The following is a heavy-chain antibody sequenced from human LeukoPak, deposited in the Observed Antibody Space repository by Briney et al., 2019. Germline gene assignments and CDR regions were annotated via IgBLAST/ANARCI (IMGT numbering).Heavy chain of an antibody. Sequence: PGGSLRLSCAASGFTFSSYWMHWVRQAPGKGLVWVSRINSDGSSTSYADSVKGRFTISRDNAKNTPYLQMNGLRAEDTAVYYCARRCGGDCYNFDYWGQGTLVTVSS. CDR1: GFTFSSYW. CDR2: INSDGSST. V-gene: IGHV3-74*01. CDR3: ARRCGGDCYNFDY. J-gene: IGHJ4*02. D-gene: IGHD2-21*01.